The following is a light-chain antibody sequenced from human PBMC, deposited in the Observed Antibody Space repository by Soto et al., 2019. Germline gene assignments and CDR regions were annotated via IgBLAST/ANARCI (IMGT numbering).Light chain of an antibody. V-gene: IGLV2-14*01. Sequence: QSALTQPASASGSPGQSITISCTGTSSDVGAYNFVSWYQQHPGKAPKLMIYEVDKRPSGISDRFSGSKSGNTASLTISGLQAEDEADYYCSSYTSSTNRVFGGGTKLTVL. CDR1: SSDVGAYNF. CDR2: EVD. CDR3: SSYTSSTNRV. J-gene: IGLJ2*01.